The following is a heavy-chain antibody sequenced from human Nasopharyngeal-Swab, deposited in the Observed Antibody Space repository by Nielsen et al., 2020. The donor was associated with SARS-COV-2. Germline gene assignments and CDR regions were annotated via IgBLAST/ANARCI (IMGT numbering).Heavy chain of an antibody. CDR3: AKDISSGWKPAYYFDY. CDR1: GFTFSSYW. D-gene: IGHD6-19*01. V-gene: IGHV3-7*03. Sequence: GVLKISCAASGFTFSSYWMSWVRQAPGKGLEWVANIKQDGSEKYYVDSVKGRFTISRDNAKNSLYLQMNSLRAEDTALYYCAKDISSGWKPAYYFDYWGQGTLVTVSS. J-gene: IGHJ4*02. CDR2: IKQDGSEK.